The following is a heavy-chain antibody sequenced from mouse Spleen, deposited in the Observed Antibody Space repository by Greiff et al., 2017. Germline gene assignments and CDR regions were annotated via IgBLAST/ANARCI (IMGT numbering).Heavy chain of an antibody. J-gene: IGHJ2*01. V-gene: IGHV8-8*01. CDR1: GFSLSTFGMG. CDR3: ARIASPSTTVVVDY. D-gene: IGHD1-1*01. Sequence: QVTLKESGPGILQPSQTLSLTCSFSGFSLSTFGMGVGWIRQPSGKGLEWLARIWWDDDKYYNPALKSRLTISKDTSKNQVFLKIANVDTADTATYYCARIASPSTTVVVDYWGQGTTLTVSS. CDR2: IWWDDDK.